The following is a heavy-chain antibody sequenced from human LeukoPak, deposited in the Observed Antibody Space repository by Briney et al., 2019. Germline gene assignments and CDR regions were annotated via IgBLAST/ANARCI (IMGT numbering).Heavy chain of an antibody. D-gene: IGHD6-13*01. CDR1: GGTFSSYA. Sequence: ASVKVSCKASGGTFSSYAISWVRQAPGQGLEWMGGIIPIFGTANYAQKFQGRVTITADESTSTAYMELSSLRSEDTAVCYCARGGIAAAGSFDYWGQGTLVTVSS. CDR3: ARGGIAAAGSFDY. CDR2: IIPIFGTA. V-gene: IGHV1-69*01. J-gene: IGHJ4*02.